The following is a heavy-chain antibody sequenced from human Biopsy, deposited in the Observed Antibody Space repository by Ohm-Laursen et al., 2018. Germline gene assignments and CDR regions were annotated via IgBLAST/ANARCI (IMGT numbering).Heavy chain of an antibody. D-gene: IGHD6-19*01. CDR2: IGPKSGGT. Sequence: GASVKVSCKVSGFSFTGYYIHWVRQAPGQGLEWMGWIGPKSGGTNYAHKFQGNITMTRDTSMSTAYMEMSRLRCDDTAVYYCALQSVAQMKNFDYWGQGTLVTVSS. J-gene: IGHJ4*02. CDR3: ALQSVAQMKNFDY. CDR1: GFSFTGYY. V-gene: IGHV1-2*02.